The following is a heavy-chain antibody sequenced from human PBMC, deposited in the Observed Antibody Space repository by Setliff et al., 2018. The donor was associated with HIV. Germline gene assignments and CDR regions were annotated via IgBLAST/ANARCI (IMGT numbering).Heavy chain of an antibody. Sequence: SVKVSCKASGGTFSNYGFAWVRQAPGQGLEWMGGIIPIFGSADYAQKFQGRVTISADESNSTVYLELSSLTSDDTAMYYCASKGDYYTSKTLDSWGQGTLVTVSS. CDR3: ASKGDYYTSKTLDS. CDR2: IIPIFGSA. CDR1: GGTFSNYG. D-gene: IGHD3-10*01. V-gene: IGHV1-69*13. J-gene: IGHJ4*02.